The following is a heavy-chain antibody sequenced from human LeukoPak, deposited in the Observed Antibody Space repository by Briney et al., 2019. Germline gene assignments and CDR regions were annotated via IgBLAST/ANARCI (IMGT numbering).Heavy chain of an antibody. CDR2: INPSGGST. J-gene: IGHJ4*02. D-gene: IGHD2-2*01. CDR3: ASKGYYCSSTSCLGY. Sequence: ASVKVSYKASGYTFTSYYMHWVRQAPGQGLEWMGIINPSGGSTSYAQKFQGRVTMTRDTSTSTVYMELSSLRSEDTAVYYCASKGYYCSSTSCLGYWGQGTLVTVSS. CDR1: GYTFTSYY. V-gene: IGHV1-46*01.